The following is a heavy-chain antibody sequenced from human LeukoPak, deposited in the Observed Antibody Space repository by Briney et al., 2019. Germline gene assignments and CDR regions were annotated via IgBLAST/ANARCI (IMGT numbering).Heavy chain of an antibody. CDR3: RGYSGYDIDY. Sequence: QPGGSLRLSCAASGFTFSSYEMNWVRQAPGKGLEWVSFISGSGTTIYYADSVGGRFTISRDNAKNSLYLQMNSLRAEDTAVYYCRGYSGYDIDYWGQGTLVTASS. J-gene: IGHJ4*02. CDR1: GFTFSSYE. V-gene: IGHV3-48*03. CDR2: ISGSGTTI. D-gene: IGHD5-12*01.